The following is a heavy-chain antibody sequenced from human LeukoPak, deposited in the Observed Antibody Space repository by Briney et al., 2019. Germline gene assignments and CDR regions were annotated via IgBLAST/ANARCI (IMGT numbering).Heavy chain of an antibody. CDR1: GYSINDGYF. CDR2: LHHPDIA. CDR3: ARERGHQLLPPTWTHTGIFDF. Sequence: SETLSLTCGVSGYSINDGYFWGWLRQPPGKGLEWIATLHHPDIAHYNPSLDSRVTISLDRSKNQFSLRLSSVTAADTAMYYCARERGHQLLPPTWTHTGIFDFWGQGSLVTVSS. J-gene: IGHJ4*02. V-gene: IGHV4-38-2*02. D-gene: IGHD2-8*02.